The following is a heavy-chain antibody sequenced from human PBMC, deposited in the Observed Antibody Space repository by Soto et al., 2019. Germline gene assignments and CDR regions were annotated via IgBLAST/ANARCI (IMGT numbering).Heavy chain of an antibody. CDR3: AKTLNTLIDAFDI. Sequence: LRLSCAASGFTFSSYGMHWVRQAPGKGLEWVAVISYDGSNKYYADSVKGRFTISRDNSKNTLYLQMNSLRAEDTAVYYCAKTLNTLIDAFDIWGQGTMVTVSS. D-gene: IGHD3-16*01. J-gene: IGHJ3*02. CDR2: ISYDGSNK. CDR1: GFTFSSYG. V-gene: IGHV3-30*18.